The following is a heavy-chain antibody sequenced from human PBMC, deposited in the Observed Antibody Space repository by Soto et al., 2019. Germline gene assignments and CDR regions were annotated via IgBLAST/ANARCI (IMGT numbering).Heavy chain of an antibody. CDR2: ITGSGAGT. CDR1: RFTFSTSA. J-gene: IGHJ6*02. Sequence: EGSLRRSWAASRFTFSTSAMSWVRQAPGKGLEWVSAITGSGAGTYYADTVKGRFTISRDNSKNTLYLQMNSLRAEDTAVYYCAPMGVWGQGTTVTVSS. CDR3: APMGV. V-gene: IGHV3-23*01.